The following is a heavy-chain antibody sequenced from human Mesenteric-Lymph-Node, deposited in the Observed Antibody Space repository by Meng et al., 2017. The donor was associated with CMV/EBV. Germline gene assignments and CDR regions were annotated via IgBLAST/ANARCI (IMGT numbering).Heavy chain of an antibody. CDR3: ARGDEDGYYYYIMDV. Sequence: SGYSFTGYNMHWVRQAPGQGLEWMGWVNINSGGANYAQRFQDRVTMTRDTSSNTAYMELSRLRSDDTAVYYCARGDEDGYYYYIMDVWGQGTTVTVSS. CDR1: GYSFTGYN. V-gene: IGHV1-2*02. D-gene: IGHD3-3*01. J-gene: IGHJ6*02. CDR2: VNINSGGA.